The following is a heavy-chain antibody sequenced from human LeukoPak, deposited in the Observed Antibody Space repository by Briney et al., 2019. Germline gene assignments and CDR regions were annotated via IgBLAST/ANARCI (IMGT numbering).Heavy chain of an antibody. CDR3: ARGGGSYYYGMDV. D-gene: IGHD1-26*01. J-gene: IGHJ6*02. Sequence: GGSLRLSCAASGFTFSSYAMSWVRQAPGKGLEWVSAISGSGGSTYYADSVKGRFTISRDNSKNTLYLQMNSLRAEDTAVYYCARGGGSYYYGMDVWGQGTTVTVSS. V-gene: IGHV3-23*01. CDR2: ISGSGGST. CDR1: GFTFSSYA.